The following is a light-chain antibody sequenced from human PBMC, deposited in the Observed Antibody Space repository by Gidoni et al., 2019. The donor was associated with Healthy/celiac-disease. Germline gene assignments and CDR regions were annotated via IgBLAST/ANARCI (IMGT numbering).Light chain of an antibody. J-gene: IGKJ3*01. Sequence: DMGRTKSQLSRPVTPGEPASISCRSSQSLLHSNGYNYLDWYLQKPGQSPQLLIYLGSNRASGVPDRFSGSGSGTDFTLKISRVEAEDVGVYYCMQALQTPLTFGPGTKVDIK. CDR3: MQALQTPLT. V-gene: IGKV2-28*01. CDR2: LGS. CDR1: QSLLHSNGYNY.